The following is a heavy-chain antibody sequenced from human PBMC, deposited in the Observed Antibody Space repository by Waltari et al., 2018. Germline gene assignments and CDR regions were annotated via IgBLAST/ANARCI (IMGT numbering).Heavy chain of an antibody. CDR1: GASLRNYF. D-gene: IGHD5-18*01. Sequence: QVQLQQWGAGLVKPSETLSLTCAVYGASLRNYFWSWIRQAPGKGLEWIGEINHGGTTNDNPSLKSRVTISVDTSKGQFSLRLRSGTAADTAVYYWARGYSNGYGPGDSWGQGTLVTVSS. J-gene: IGHJ4*02. V-gene: IGHV4-34*01. CDR3: ARGYSNGYGPGDS. CDR2: INHGGTT.